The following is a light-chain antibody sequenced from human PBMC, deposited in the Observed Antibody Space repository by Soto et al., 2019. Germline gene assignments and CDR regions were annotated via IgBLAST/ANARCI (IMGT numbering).Light chain of an antibody. J-gene: IGKJ5*01. V-gene: IGKV3-20*01. CDR2: GAS. Sequence: EIVLTQSPGTLSLSPGERATLSCRASQSVSSSYLDWPQQKPGQAPRLLIYGASSRATGIPDRFSGSRSCTDFTLTISRLEPEACAVYYCEQDGSSPPVTFGRGTRLEIK. CDR3: EQDGSSPPVT. CDR1: QSVSSSY.